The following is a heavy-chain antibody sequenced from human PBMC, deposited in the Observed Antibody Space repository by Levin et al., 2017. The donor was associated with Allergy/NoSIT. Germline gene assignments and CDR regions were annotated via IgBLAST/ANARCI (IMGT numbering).Heavy chain of an antibody. CDR2: INPNSGGT. J-gene: IGHJ5*02. Sequence: ASVKVSCKASGYTFTGYYMHWVRQAPGQGLEWMGWINPNSGGTNYAQKFQGRVTMTRDTSISTAYMELSRLRSDDTAVYYCARDGTPPVGILDRPNNWFDPWGQGTLVTVSS. D-gene: IGHD2-15*01. CDR1: GYTFTGYY. CDR3: ARDGTPPVGILDRPNNWFDP. V-gene: IGHV1-2*02.